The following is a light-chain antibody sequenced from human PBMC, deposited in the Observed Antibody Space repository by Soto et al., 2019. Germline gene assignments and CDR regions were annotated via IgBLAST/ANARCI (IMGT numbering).Light chain of an antibody. J-gene: IGLJ1*01. CDR3: NSYTTLSNRV. Sequence: QSALTQPASVSGSLGQSITISCTGTSSDIGAYNYVSWYQQHPGKAPKLLIYEVTNRPSGVSDRFSGSKSGNTASLTISGLQAEDEANYYCNSYTTLSNRVFGTGTKVTVL. CDR2: EVT. V-gene: IGLV2-14*01. CDR1: SSDIGAYNY.